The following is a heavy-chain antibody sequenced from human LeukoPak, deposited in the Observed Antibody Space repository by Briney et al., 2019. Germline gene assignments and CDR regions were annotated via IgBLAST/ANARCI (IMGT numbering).Heavy chain of an antibody. CDR1: GLAFSSSA. CDR3: ASGRDHAFDI. J-gene: IGHJ3*02. D-gene: IGHD1-26*01. CDR2: SSASSSDV. Sequence: PGGSLRLSCAASGLAFSSSAMNWVRQTPGKGLEWLSYSSASSSDVYYTDSVKGRFTISRDNAKSSLYLQMNSLTAEDTAIYFCASGRDHAFDIWGQGTRVTVSS. V-gene: IGHV3-48*01.